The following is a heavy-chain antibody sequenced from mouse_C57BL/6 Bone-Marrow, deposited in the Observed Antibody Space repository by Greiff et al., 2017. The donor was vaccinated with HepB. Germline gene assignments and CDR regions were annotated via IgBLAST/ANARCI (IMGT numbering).Heavy chain of an antibody. Sequence: QVQLQQPGAELVKPGASVKMSCKASGYTFTSYWITWVKQRPGQGLEWIGDIYPGSGSTNYNEKLKSKATLTVETSSSTAYMQLSSLTSEDSAVYYCAVYYGSSFWYFDVWGTGTTVTVSS. J-gene: IGHJ1*03. CDR1: GYTFTSYW. D-gene: IGHD1-1*01. V-gene: IGHV1-55*01. CDR2: IYPGSGST. CDR3: AVYYGSSFWYFDV.